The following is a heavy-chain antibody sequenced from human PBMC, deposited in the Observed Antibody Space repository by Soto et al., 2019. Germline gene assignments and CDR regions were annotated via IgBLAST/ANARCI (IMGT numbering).Heavy chain of an antibody. D-gene: IGHD3-3*01. CDR3: AKDEGRFLKYYFNYGVDV. J-gene: IGHJ6*02. CDR1: GFTFSSYG. Sequence: QVHLVESGGGVVQPGRSHRLSCAASGFTFSSYGMHWVRQAPGKGLEWVAVISYDGSTKYYRESVKGRFTTSRDNSKNTLYLQIDSLRVEDTAVYYCAKDEGRFLKYYFNYGVDVWGLGTTVTVSS. CDR2: ISYDGSTK. V-gene: IGHV3-30*18.